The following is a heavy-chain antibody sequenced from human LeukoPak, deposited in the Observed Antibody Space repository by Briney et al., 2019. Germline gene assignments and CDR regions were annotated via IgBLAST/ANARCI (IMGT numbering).Heavy chain of an antibody. CDR3: VKDYYYGSGSFLPRMDV. J-gene: IGHJ6*04. Sequence: GGSLLLSGSASGFTFSNYAMHWARQAPGKGLEYVAAISSNGGITYYADSVKGRFTISRDNSKNTLYLQMSSLRVEDTAVYYCVKDYYYGSGSFLPRMDVWGKGTTVTVSA. D-gene: IGHD3-10*01. V-gene: IGHV3-64D*06. CDR1: GFTFSNYA. CDR2: ISSNGGIT.